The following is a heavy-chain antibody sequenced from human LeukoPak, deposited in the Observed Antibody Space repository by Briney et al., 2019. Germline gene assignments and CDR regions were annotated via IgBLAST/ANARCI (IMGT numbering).Heavy chain of an antibody. J-gene: IGHJ6*03. V-gene: IGHV1-18*01. Sequence: ASVKVSCKASGYTFTSYGISWVRQALGQGLEWMGWISAYNGNTNYAQKLQGRVTMTTDTSTSTAYMELRSLRSDDTAVYYCARAEGDSSSWFYYYYYYMDVWGKGTTVTVSS. CDR2: ISAYNGNT. CDR1: GYTFTSYG. CDR3: ARAEGDSSSWFYYYYYYMDV. D-gene: IGHD6-13*01.